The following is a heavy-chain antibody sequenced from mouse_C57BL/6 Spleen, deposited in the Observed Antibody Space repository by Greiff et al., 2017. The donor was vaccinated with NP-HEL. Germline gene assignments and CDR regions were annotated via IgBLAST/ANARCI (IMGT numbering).Heavy chain of an antibody. V-gene: IGHV1-15*01. CDR3: TRGSNYLFAY. Sequence: VQLQQSGAELVRPGASVTLSCKASGYTFTDYEMHWVKQTPVHGLEWIGAIDPETGGTAYNQKFKGKAILTADKSSSTAYMELRSLTSEDSAVYYWTRGSNYLFAYWGQGTLVTVAA. J-gene: IGHJ3*01. D-gene: IGHD2-5*01. CDR2: IDPETGGT. CDR1: GYTFTDYE.